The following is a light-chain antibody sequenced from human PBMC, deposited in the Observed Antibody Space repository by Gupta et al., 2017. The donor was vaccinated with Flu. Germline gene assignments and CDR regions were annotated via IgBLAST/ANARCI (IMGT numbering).Light chain of an antibody. CDR3: SSNTPTNTGV. J-gene: IGLJ1*01. V-gene: IGLV2-14*01. CDR1: SSDVGAYNL. Sequence: QSALPPPPSLPRSPRQSITISCAGSSSDVGAYNLVPWYQQHPDHPPNLFVYVVTNRPAGVSSRFAGTEAGTTASLTISALQAEDEADYYCSSNTPTNTGVFGTGTKVTVL. CDR2: VVT.